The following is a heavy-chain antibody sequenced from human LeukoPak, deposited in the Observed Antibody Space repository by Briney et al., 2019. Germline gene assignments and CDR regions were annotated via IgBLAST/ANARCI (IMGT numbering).Heavy chain of an antibody. CDR1: GYTFSDYG. CDR2: INPNSGDT. Sequence: ASVKVSCKTSGYTFSDYGISWIRQAPGQGLEWMGWINPNSGDTNYAQKFQGWATLTRDTSISTAYLELSSLTSDDTAVYFCVRELTYYYGSGTYKYLDFWGQGALVTVSS. D-gene: IGHD3-10*01. CDR3: VRELTYYYGSGTYKYLDF. V-gene: IGHV1-2*04. J-gene: IGHJ4*02.